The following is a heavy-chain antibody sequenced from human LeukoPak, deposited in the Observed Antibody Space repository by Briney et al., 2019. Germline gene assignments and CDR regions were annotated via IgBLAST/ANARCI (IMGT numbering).Heavy chain of an antibody. CDR3: AKSPGYSYGY. CDR1: GFTFSGYA. D-gene: IGHD5-18*01. Sequence: GGSLRLSCAASGFTFSGYAMSWVRQAPGKGLEWVSGMSGSGGSTYYADSVKGRFTISRDNSKNTLYLHMSSLRAEDTAVYYCAKSPGYSYGYWGQGTLVTVSS. J-gene: IGHJ4*02. CDR2: MSGSGGST. V-gene: IGHV3-23*01.